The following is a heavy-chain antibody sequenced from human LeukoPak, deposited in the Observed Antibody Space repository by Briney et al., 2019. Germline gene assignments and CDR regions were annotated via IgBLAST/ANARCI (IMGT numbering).Heavy chain of an antibody. Sequence: GGSLSLSCAASGFTFSNYGMHWVRQAPGKGLEWVAFTRSDGRNNYYVDSVRGRFTISRDNSKNTLYLQMNSLRVEDTAVYYCAKSINSGSLLDYWGQGTLVTVSS. CDR3: AKSINSGSLLDY. V-gene: IGHV3-30*02. J-gene: IGHJ4*02. D-gene: IGHD3-22*01. CDR2: TRSDGRNN. CDR1: GFTFSNYG.